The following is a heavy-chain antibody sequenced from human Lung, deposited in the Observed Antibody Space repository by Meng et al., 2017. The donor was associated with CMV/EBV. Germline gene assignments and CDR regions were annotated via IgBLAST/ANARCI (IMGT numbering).Heavy chain of an antibody. CDR1: GYKFTDYG. Sequence: ASVXVSCKASGYKFTDYGITWVRQAPGQGLEWRGWIYTYNGNTNFAQNVQGRGSMTRDTSTSTAYMELRSLRSDDTAVYYCARSKIAARSHYYYGMVVWGQGXTVTVSS. CDR2: IYTYNGNT. CDR3: ARSKIAARSHYYYGMVV. V-gene: IGHV1-18*01. D-gene: IGHD6-6*01. J-gene: IGHJ6*02.